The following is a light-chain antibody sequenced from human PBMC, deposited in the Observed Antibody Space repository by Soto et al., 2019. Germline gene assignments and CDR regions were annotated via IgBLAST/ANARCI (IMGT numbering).Light chain of an antibody. CDR1: SSDVGSYNL. V-gene: IGLV2-23*01. CDR2: EGS. J-gene: IGLJ1*01. Sequence: QSVLTQPASVSGSPGQSITISCTGTSSDVGSYNLVSWYQQHPGKAPKLMIYEGSKRLSGVSNRFSGSKSGNTASLTISGLQAEDEADYYCCSYAGSSTNYVFGTGTKVTVL. CDR3: CSYAGSSTNYV.